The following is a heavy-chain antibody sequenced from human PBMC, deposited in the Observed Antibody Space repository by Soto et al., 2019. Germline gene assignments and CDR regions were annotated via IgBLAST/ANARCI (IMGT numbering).Heavy chain of an antibody. CDR1: GVSISNSSYY. J-gene: IGHJ4*02. CDR3: ARHGSN. Sequence: QLQLQESGPGLVKPSETLSLTCTVSGVSISNSSYYWGWIRRPPGKGLEWIGTIYYSGITYYNPSLKNRATISVDTSKNQFSLKLTSVTAADTAVYYCARHGSNWGQGTLVTVSS. V-gene: IGHV4-39*01. CDR2: IYYSGIT.